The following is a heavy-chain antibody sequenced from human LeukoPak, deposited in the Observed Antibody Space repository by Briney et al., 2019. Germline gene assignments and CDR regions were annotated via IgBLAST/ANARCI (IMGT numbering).Heavy chain of an antibody. CDR1: GFTFSGYW. V-gene: IGHV3-74*01. J-gene: IGHJ4*02. Sequence: GGSLRLSCSASGFTFSGYWMHWVRQAPGKGLGWVSRIKGDGSSTTYADSVKGRFTISRDNAKNTLYLQMNSLRAEDTAVYYCARDARYYDSSGYPVDYWGQGTLVTVSS. D-gene: IGHD3-22*01. CDR2: IKGDGSST. CDR3: ARDARYYDSSGYPVDY.